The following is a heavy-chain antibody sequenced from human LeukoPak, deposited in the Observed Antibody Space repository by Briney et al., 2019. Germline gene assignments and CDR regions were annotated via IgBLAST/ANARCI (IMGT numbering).Heavy chain of an antibody. Sequence: ASVKVSCKASGYTFTGYYMHWVRQAPGQGLEWMGWINPNSGGTNYAQKFQGRVTMTRDTSISTAYLELSRLRSDDTAVYYCARDLGGGYSSSWYDFDYWGQGTLVTVSS. J-gene: IGHJ4*02. CDR3: ARDLGGGYSSSWYDFDY. D-gene: IGHD6-13*01. CDR1: GYTFTGYY. V-gene: IGHV1-2*02. CDR2: INPNSGGT.